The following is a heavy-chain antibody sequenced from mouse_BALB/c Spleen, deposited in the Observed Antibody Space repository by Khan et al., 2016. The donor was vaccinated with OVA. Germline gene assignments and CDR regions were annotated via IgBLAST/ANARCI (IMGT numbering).Heavy chain of an antibody. CDR1: GISITSGNYR. CDR3: ARDYGSLYWYFDV. V-gene: IGHV3-5*02. J-gene: IGHJ1*01. Sequence: EVQLQESGPGLVKPPQTVSLTCTVTGISITSGNYRWSWIRQFPGNKLEWIGNIYYSGTVTYNPSLTSRTTITRDTSKNQIFLEMNSLTAEDTATYYCARDYGSLYWYFDVWGAGTTVTVSS. D-gene: IGHD1-1*01. CDR2: IYYSGTV.